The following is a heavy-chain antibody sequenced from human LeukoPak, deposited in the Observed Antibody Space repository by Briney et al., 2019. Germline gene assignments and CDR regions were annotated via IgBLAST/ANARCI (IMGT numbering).Heavy chain of an antibody. Sequence: GGSLRLSCAASGFTFDDYAMHWVRQALGKGLEWVSSISGSGGTTYYAGSVKGRFTISRDNSKNTLFLQMNSLRADDTAIYYCAKRDFWGQGTLVTVSS. J-gene: IGHJ4*02. CDR1: GFTFDDYA. CDR2: ISGSGGTT. CDR3: AKRDF. V-gene: IGHV3-23*01.